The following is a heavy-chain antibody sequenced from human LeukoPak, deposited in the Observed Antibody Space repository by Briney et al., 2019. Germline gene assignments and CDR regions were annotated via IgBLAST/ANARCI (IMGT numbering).Heavy chain of an antibody. Sequence: TSETLSLTCAVSGYSISSGYYWGWIRQPPGKGLEWIGSIYHSGSTYYNPSLKSRVTISVDTSKNQFSLKLSSVTAADTAVYHCARHPPGSRYAFDIWGQGTMVTVSS. CDR3: ARHPPGSRYAFDI. V-gene: IGHV4-38-2*01. CDR1: GYSISSGYY. CDR2: IYHSGST. J-gene: IGHJ3*02.